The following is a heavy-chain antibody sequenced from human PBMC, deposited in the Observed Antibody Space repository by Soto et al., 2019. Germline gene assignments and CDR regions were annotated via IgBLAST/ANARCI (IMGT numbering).Heavy chain of an antibody. CDR3: TRRSCTAGGCYSDFDD. CDR2: IKSKTDGGTT. Sequence: GGSLRLSCAASGFTFSNAWMSWVRQAPGKGLEWVGRIKSKTDGGTTDYAAPVKGRFTISRDDSKNTPYLQMNSLKTDDTAVYYCTRRSCTAGGCYSDFDDWGQGCLVTVSS. CDR1: GFTFSNAW. J-gene: IGHJ4*02. D-gene: IGHD2-15*01. V-gene: IGHV3-15*01.